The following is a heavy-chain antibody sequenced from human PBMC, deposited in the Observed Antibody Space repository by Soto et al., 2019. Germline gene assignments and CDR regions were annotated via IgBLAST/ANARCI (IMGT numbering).Heavy chain of an antibody. J-gene: IGHJ4*02. CDR2: INSAGTTT. V-gene: IGHV3-74*01. CDR3: ARGDTAMVIDY. CDR1: GFTFSIYW. D-gene: IGHD5-18*01. Sequence: PEGSLRLSWAASGFTFSIYWMHWVRQAPGKGLVWVSRINSAGTTTTYADSMKGRFTISRDNAKNTLYLQMNSLRAEDTAVYYCARGDTAMVIDYWGQGTQVTV.